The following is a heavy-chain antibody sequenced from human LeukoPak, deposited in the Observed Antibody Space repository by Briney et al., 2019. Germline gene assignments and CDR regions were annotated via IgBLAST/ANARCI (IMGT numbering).Heavy chain of an antibody. CDR3: ARGGYDSSGYYLVY. CDR2: IYYSGST. Sequence: PSETLSLTCTVSGGSISSYYWSWIRQPPGKGLEWIGYIYYSGSTNYNPSLKSRVTISVDTSKNQFSLKLSSVTAADTAVYYCARGGYDSSGYYLVYWGQGTLVTVSS. D-gene: IGHD3-22*01. J-gene: IGHJ4*02. V-gene: IGHV4-59*01. CDR1: GGSISSYY.